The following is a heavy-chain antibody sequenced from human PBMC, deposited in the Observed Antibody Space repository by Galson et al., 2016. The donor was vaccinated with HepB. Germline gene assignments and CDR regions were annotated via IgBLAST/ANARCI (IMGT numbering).Heavy chain of an antibody. J-gene: IGHJ4*01. CDR1: GGSMSSGDYY. CDR2: IYHSGST. Sequence: TLSLTCTVSGGSMSSGDYYWSWIRQLPGKGLEWLGNIYHSGSTYYNPSLKSRVILSLDTSRSQFSLNLSSVTAADTAVYYCAATYSSTWQYYFDFWGHGTLVTVSS. CDR3: AATYSSTWQYYFDF. D-gene: IGHD6-13*01. V-gene: IGHV4-31*03.